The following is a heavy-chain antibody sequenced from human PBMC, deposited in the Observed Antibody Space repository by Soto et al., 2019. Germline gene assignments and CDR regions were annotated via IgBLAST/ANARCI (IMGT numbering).Heavy chain of an antibody. CDR2: INPNNGDT. CDR3: ARRGGYYDY. D-gene: IGHD1-26*01. J-gene: IGHJ4*02. Sequence: VASVKVSCKASGYTFTGYYIHWVRQAPGQGLEWMGRINPNNGDTTYAQKFQGRVTMTRDTSITTAYMELSSLISDDTAVYNCARRGGYYDYWGQGTLVT. CDR1: GYTFTGYY. V-gene: IGHV1-2*06.